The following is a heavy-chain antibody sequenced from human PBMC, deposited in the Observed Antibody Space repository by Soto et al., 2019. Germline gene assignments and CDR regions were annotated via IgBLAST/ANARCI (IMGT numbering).Heavy chain of an antibody. CDR1: GFNFSSYG. J-gene: IGHJ6*02. CDR3: AKELRGYSYAWVGMDV. V-gene: IGHV3-30*18. Sequence: PVGSLRLSCAASGFNFSSYGMNWVRQAPGKGLEWVAVISYDGSNKYYADSVKGRFTISRDNSKNTLYLQMNSLRAEDTAVYYCAKELRGYSYAWVGMDVWGQGTTVTVS. D-gene: IGHD5-18*01. CDR2: ISYDGSNK.